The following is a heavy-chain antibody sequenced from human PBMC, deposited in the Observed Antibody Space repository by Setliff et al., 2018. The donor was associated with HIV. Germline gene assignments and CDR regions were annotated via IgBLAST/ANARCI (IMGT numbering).Heavy chain of an antibody. J-gene: IGHJ4*02. CDR2: IIPIFGTA. V-gene: IGHV1-69*05. Sequence: SVKVSCKASGGTFSSYAISWVRQAPGQGLEWMGGIIPIFGTANYAQKFQGRVTITTDESTSTAYMELSSLRSEDTAVYYCARVPSARYYDSSGYYRYWGQGTLVTVSS. D-gene: IGHD3-22*01. CDR3: ARVPSARYYDSSGYYRY. CDR1: GGTFSSYA.